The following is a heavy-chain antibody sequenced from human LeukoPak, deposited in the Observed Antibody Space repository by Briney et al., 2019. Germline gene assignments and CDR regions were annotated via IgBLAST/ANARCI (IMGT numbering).Heavy chain of an antibody. D-gene: IGHD1-14*01. CDR3: ARDRPLGTGDVFDV. Sequence: SETLSLTCTVSGGSISGDFWSWIRQSPGKGLEWIGYIHYTGSTNYNPSLKSRVTISVDTSKNQFSLRLTSVTAADTAAYYCARDRPLGTGDVFDVWGQGTMVSVSS. CDR2: IHYTGST. CDR1: GGSISGDF. V-gene: IGHV4-59*01. J-gene: IGHJ3*01.